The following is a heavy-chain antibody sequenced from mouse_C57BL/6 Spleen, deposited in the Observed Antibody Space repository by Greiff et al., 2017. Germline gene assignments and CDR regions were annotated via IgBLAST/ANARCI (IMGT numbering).Heavy chain of an antibody. V-gene: IGHV1-52*01. CDR1: GYTFTSYW. Sequence: VQLQQPGAELVRPGSSVKLSCKASGYTFTSYWMHWVKQRPIQGLEWIGNIDPSDSETHYNQKFKDKATLTVDKSSSTAYMQLSSLTSEDSAVYYCARTRLGMGYFDVWGTGTTVTVSS. CDR2: IDPSDSET. J-gene: IGHJ1*03. D-gene: IGHD2-4*01. CDR3: ARTRLGMGYFDV.